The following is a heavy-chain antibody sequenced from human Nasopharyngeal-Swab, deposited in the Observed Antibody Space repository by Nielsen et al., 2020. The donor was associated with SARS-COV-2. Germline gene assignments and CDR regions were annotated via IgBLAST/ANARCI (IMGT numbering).Heavy chain of an antibody. J-gene: IGHJ3*02. CDR3: ARTVVVVTAIHGGDAFDI. D-gene: IGHD2-21*02. CDR2: IYYSGST. V-gene: IGHV4-39*07. CDR1: GGSISSSSYY. Sequence: SETLSLTCTVSGGSISSSSYYWGWIRQPPGKGLEWIGSIYYSGSTYYNPSLKSRVTISVDTSKNQFSLKLSSVTAADTAVYYCARTVVVVTAIHGGDAFDIWGQGKMVTVSS.